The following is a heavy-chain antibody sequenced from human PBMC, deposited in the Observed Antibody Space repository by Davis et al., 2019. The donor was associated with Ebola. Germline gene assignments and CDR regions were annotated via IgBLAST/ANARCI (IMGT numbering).Heavy chain of an antibody. V-gene: IGHV3-30*03. D-gene: IGHD6-19*01. J-gene: IGHJ4*02. CDR3: ARGSSYTTGWNAYYFDY. CDR2: ISYDGSNK. CDR1: GFTFSSYG. Sequence: GESLKISCAASGFTFSSYGMHWVRQAPGKGLEWVAVISYDGSNKYYADSVKGRFTISRHNSNNMIYLQMNTLRPDDTAVYYCARGSSYTTGWNAYYFDYWGQGTTVTVSS.